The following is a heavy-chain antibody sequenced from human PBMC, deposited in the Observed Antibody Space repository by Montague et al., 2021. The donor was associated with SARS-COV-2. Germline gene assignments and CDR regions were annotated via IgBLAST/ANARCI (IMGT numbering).Heavy chain of an antibody. CDR2: IYYSGST. CDR3: ARDGSLRFGIWIGPRHYYSGMDV. Sequence: SETLSLTCTVSGGSISSSSYYWGWIRQPPGKGLEWIGSIYYSGSTYYNPSLKSRVTISVDTSKNQFSLKLSSVTAADTAVYYCARDGSLRFGIWIGPRHYYSGMDVWGQGTTVPVSS. CDR1: GGSISSSSYY. J-gene: IGHJ6*02. V-gene: IGHV4-39*07. D-gene: IGHD3-3*01.